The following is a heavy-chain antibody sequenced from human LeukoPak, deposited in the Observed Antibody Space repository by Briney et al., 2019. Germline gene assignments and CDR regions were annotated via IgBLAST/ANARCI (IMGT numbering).Heavy chain of an antibody. D-gene: IGHD1-26*01. CDR1: GYTFTSYD. CDR2: MNPNSGNT. V-gene: IGHV1-8*01. Sequence: ASVKVSCKASGYTFTSYDINWVRQATGQGLEWMGWMNPNSGNTGYAQKFQGRVTMTRNTSISTAYMELSSLRSEDTAVYYCARRRSGRLSYDYGMDVWGQGTTVTVSS. CDR3: ARRRSGRLSYDYGMDV. J-gene: IGHJ6*02.